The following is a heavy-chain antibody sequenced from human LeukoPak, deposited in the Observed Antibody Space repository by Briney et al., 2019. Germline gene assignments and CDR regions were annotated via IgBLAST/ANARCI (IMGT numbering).Heavy chain of an antibody. V-gene: IGHV3-30*04. Sequence: GGSLRLSCAASGFIFSNYAMHWVRQAPGKGLEWAAPIPSDGSNKYYADSVKGRFTISRDNSKNTLYLQMNSLRAEDTAVYYCAKEGYDSSGYYDDAFDIWGQGTMVTVSS. CDR2: IPSDGSNK. D-gene: IGHD3-22*01. J-gene: IGHJ3*02. CDR3: AKEGYDSSGYYDDAFDI. CDR1: GFIFSNYA.